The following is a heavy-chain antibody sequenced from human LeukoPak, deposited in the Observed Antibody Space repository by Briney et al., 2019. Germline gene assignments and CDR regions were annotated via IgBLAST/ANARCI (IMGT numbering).Heavy chain of an antibody. J-gene: IGHJ4*02. CDR2: INPNSGGT. D-gene: IGHD3-10*02. CDR1: GYIFTGYY. CDR3: ARDLMDVRGVILDY. Sequence: ASVKVSCKASGYIFTGYYMHWVRQAPGQGLEWMGWINPNSGGTNYAQKFQGRVTMTRDTSISTAYMELSRLRSDDTAVYYCARDLMDVRGVILDYWGQGTLVTVSS. V-gene: IGHV1-2*02.